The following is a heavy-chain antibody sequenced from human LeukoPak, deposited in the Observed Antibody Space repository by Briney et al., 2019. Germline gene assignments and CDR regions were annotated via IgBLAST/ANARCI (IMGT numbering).Heavy chain of an antibody. V-gene: IGHV1-2*02. J-gene: IGHJ4*02. CDR3: ARDVGSRSSTSC. CDR2: INPNSGGT. CDR1: GYTFTGYY. Sequence: ASVKVSCKASGYTFTGYYMHWVRQAPGQGLEWMGWINPNSGGTNYAQKFLGRVTMTRDTSISTAYMELSRLRSDDTAVYYCARDVGSRSSTSCWGQGTLVTVSS. D-gene: IGHD2-2*01.